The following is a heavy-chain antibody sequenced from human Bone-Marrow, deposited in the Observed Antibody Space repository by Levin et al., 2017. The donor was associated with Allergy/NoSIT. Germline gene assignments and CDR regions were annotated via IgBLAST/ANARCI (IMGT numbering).Heavy chain of an antibody. CDR2: IKEDGSKK. V-gene: IGHV3-7*01. Sequence: GGSLRLSCAASGFTFSTRYMSWVRQAPGKGLEWVANIKEDGSKKYYVDSVEGRFTISRDNAKNSLFLQMSNLRDEDTAVYYCGRVRGSYDVTDSWGQGTLVAVSS. CDR3: GRVRGSYDVTDS. D-gene: IGHD3-3*01. CDR1: GFTFSTRY. J-gene: IGHJ4*02.